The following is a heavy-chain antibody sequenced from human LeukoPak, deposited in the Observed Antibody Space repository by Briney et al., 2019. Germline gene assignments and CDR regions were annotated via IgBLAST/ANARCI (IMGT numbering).Heavy chain of an antibody. D-gene: IGHD3-22*01. Sequence: GGSLRLSCAASGFSFSIHSLNWVRQAPGKGLEWVSYIGRSGDRTTHYADSVKGRFTISRDNAKNSLYLQMNSLRAEDTAVYYCAREVHPTYYYDSSGYYWGQGTLVTVSS. CDR2: IGRSGDRTT. CDR3: AREVHPTYYYDSSGYY. CDR1: GFSFSIHS. J-gene: IGHJ4*02. V-gene: IGHV3-48*04.